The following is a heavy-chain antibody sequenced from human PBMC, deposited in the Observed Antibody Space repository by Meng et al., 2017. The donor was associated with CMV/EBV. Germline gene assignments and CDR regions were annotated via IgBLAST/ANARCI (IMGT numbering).Heavy chain of an antibody. CDR1: GYSFTSYW. Sequence: KVSCKGSGYSFTSYWIGWVRQMPGKGLEWMGIIYPGDSDTRYSPSFQGQVTISADKSISTAYLQWSSLKASDTAMYYCATAPIEMATNGGFFDYWGQGNLVTVSS. V-gene: IGHV5-51*01. J-gene: IGHJ4*02. CDR3: ATAPIEMATNGGFFDY. CDR2: IYPGDSDT. D-gene: IGHD5-24*01.